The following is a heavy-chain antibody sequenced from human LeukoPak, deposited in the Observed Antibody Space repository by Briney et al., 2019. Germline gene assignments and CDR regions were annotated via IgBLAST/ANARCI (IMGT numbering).Heavy chain of an antibody. Sequence: PGGSLRLSCAASGFTFSSYAMSWVRQAPGKGLEWIGYIYYSGSTNYNPSLKSRVTISVDTSKNQFSLKLSSVTAADTAVYYCARGGGSSPFYYYYYMDVWGKGTTVTISS. CDR1: GFTFSSYA. V-gene: IGHV4-59*01. CDR3: ARGGGSSPFYYYYYMDV. CDR2: IYYSGST. J-gene: IGHJ6*03. D-gene: IGHD6-13*01.